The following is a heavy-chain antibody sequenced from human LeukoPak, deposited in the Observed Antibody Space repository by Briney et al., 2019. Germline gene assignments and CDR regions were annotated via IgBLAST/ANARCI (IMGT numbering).Heavy chain of an antibody. D-gene: IGHD1-1*01. CDR3: ARENDGRDPFDI. V-gene: IGHV3-66*01. CDR2: IYSGGST. J-gene: IGHJ3*02. CDR1: GFTVSTNY. Sequence: QSGGSLRLSCAASGFTVSTNYMSWVRQAPGKGLEWVSVIYSGGSTYYADSAKGRITISRDNSKNTLYLQMNSLRAEDTAVYYCARENDGRDPFDIWGQGTMVTVSS.